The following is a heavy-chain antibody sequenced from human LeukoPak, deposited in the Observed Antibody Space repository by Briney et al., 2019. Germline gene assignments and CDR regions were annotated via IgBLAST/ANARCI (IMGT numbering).Heavy chain of an antibody. D-gene: IGHD6-19*01. Sequence: ASVKVSCKASGYTFPNYRVNWVRQAPGQGLEWMGWINTNTGNPTYAQGFTGRFVFSLDTSVSTAYLQISSLKAEDTAVYYCAREVQWLRRELDYWGQGTLVTVSS. J-gene: IGHJ4*02. V-gene: IGHV7-4-1*02. CDR2: INTNTGNP. CDR3: AREVQWLRRELDY. CDR1: GYTFPNYR.